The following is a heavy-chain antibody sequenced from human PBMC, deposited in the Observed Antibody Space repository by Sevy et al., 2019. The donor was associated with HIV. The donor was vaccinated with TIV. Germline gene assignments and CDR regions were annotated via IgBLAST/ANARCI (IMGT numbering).Heavy chain of an antibody. V-gene: IGHV3-33*01. CDR1: GFTFSIYV. CDR3: ASLPNNYYDISGSSGDDAFDI. Sequence: GGSLRLSCAAYGFTFSIYVMHWVRQAPGKGLEWVAVIWYDRSNKHYADSVKGRFTISRDNAKNTLYLQMNSLRVEDTAVYYCASLPNNYYDISGSSGDDAFDIWGQGTRVTVSS. J-gene: IGHJ3*02. CDR2: IWYDRSNK. D-gene: IGHD3-22*01.